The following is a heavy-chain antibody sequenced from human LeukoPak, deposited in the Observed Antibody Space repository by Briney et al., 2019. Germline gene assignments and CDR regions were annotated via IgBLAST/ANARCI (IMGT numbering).Heavy chain of an antibody. CDR1: GYSISSGYY. V-gene: IGHV4-38-2*02. J-gene: IGHJ6*03. CDR3: ARAYSYGRTYYYYYMDV. Sequence: PSETLSLTCTVSGYSISSGYYWGWIRQPPGKGLEWIGSIYHSGSTYYNPSLKSRVTISVDTSKNQFSLKQSSVTAADTAVYYCARAYSYGRTYYYYYMDVWGKGTTVTVSS. D-gene: IGHD5-18*01. CDR2: IYHSGST.